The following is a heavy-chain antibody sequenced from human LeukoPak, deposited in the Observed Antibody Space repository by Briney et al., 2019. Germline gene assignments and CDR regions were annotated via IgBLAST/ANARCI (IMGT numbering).Heavy chain of an antibody. CDR2: IKSKTDGGTT. D-gene: IGHD1-26*01. V-gene: IGHV3-15*07. J-gene: IGHJ4*02. CDR3: TTDIASGVGAPALFDY. Sequence: XGSLRLSCAASGFTFSNAWMNWVRQAPGKGLEWVGRIKSKTDGGTTIYAAPVKGRFTISRDDSKNTLYLQMNSLKTEDTAVYYCTTDIASGVGAPALFDYWGQGTLVTVSS. CDR1: GFTFSNAW.